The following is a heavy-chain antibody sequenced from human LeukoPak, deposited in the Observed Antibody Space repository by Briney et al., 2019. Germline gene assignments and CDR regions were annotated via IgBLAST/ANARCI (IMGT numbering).Heavy chain of an antibody. CDR2: MNPNNGDS. CDR1: GYTFTNYH. CDR3: ARTTSFTASGYDY. D-gene: IGHD6-25*01. Sequence: GASVQVSCKASGYTFTNYHINWVRQATGQGLEWMGWMNPNNGDSGYAQKFQGRVTITRDTSKSTSYMELRSLRSEDTAVYFCARTTSFTASGYDYWGQGTLVTVSS. V-gene: IGHV1-8*03. J-gene: IGHJ4*02.